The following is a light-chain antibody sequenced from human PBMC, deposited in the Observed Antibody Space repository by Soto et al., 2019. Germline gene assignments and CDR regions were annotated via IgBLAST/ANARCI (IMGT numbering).Light chain of an antibody. J-gene: IGKJ5*01. Sequence: EIVLTQSPATLSLSPGERATLSCRASQTFSSHLAWYQQKPGQAPRLLIYDASKSATGIPARFSGRWSGTDFTLTGSRLENEDFAVYYCQLHSNWHLVITLGQGARVEIK. CDR2: DAS. CDR3: QLHSNWHLVIT. CDR1: QTFSSH. V-gene: IGKV3-11*01.